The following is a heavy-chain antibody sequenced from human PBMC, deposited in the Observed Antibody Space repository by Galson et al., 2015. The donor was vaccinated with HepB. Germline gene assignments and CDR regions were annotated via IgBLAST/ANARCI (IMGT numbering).Heavy chain of an antibody. CDR1: GFTFSDYY. CDR2: ISSSSSYT. V-gene: IGHV3-11*06. D-gene: IGHD5-12*01. J-gene: IGHJ4*02. Sequence: SLRLSCAASGFTFSDYYMSWIRQAPGKGLEWVSYISSSSSYTNYADSVKGRFTISRDNAKNSLYLQMNSLRAEDTAVYYCARVAVATYRGSDYWGQGALVTVSS. CDR3: ARVAVATYRGSDY.